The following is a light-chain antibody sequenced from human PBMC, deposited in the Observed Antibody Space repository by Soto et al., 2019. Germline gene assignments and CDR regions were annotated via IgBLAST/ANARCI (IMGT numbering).Light chain of an antibody. CDR1: QRVSNNF. Sequence: VVLTQFPGTLSLSPGETATLSCGASQRVSNNFLGWYQQKPGLPPRLLIYDATSRAHCIPERFSGRGSGTHFTLTISRLEPEDFAVDYCQQYGSTPWTLGRGTKVEMK. CDR3: QQYGSTPWT. CDR2: DAT. V-gene: IGKV3D-20*01. J-gene: IGKJ1*01.